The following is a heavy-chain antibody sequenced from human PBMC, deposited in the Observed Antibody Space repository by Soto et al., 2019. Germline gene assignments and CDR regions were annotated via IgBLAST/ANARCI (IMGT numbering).Heavy chain of an antibody. J-gene: IGHJ6*02. CDR1: GGSISGGTYY. D-gene: IGHD2-21*01. CDR3: ARGDWPTQMDV. V-gene: IGHV4-31*03. CDR2: IYFSGST. Sequence: QVQLQESGPGLVKPSQTLSLTCTVSGGSISGGTYYWSWIRQPPGQGLEWIGYIYFSGSTYYNPSLKGRVIISVDTSKNQFSLRLSSVTAADTAVYYCARGDWPTQMDVWGQGTTVTVSS.